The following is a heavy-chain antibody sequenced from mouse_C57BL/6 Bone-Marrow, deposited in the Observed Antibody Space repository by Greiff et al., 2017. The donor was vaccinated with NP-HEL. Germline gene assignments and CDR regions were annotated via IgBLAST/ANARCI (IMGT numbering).Heavy chain of an antibody. D-gene: IGHD1-1*01. Sequence: QVQLQQPGAELVMPGASVKLSCKASGYTFPSYWMHWVKQRPGQGLEWIGEIDPSDSYTNYNQKFKGKSTLTVDKSSSTAYMQLSSLTSEDSAVYYCARSRNYYGSTLYFDYWGQGTTLTVSS. CDR2: IDPSDSYT. J-gene: IGHJ2*01. CDR1: GYTFPSYW. CDR3: ARSRNYYGSTLYFDY. V-gene: IGHV1-69*01.